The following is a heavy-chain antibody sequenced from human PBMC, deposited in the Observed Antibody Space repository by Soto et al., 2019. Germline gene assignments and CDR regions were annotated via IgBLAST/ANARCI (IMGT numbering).Heavy chain of an antibody. V-gene: IGHV3-53*05. CDR3: AKANSYGSPGYFDY. D-gene: IGHD5-18*01. CDR2: MYAGGDT. Sequence: GGSLRLSCGASGLSVSDNYMGWVRQAPGRGLEWVSVMYAGGDTHYADSVKGRFTISRDNSKNTLYLQMNSLRAEDTAVYYCAKANSYGSPGYFDYWGQGTLVTVSS. CDR1: GLSVSDNY. J-gene: IGHJ4*02.